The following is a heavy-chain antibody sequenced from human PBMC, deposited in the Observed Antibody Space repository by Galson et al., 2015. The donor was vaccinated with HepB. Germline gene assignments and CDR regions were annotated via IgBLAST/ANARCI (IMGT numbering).Heavy chain of an antibody. CDR2: MYAGGAT. Sequence: SLRLSCAASGFTVSSNYMSWVRQAPGKGLEWVSVMYAGGATHYAASVRGRFTISRDNSKNALYLQMNSLRAEDTAVYYCARGFCNSTTCWSPYYYYYYMDVWSKGTTVTVSS. J-gene: IGHJ6*03. V-gene: IGHV3-66*01. CDR3: ARGFCNSTTCWSPYYYYYYMDV. D-gene: IGHD2-2*01. CDR1: GFTVSSNY.